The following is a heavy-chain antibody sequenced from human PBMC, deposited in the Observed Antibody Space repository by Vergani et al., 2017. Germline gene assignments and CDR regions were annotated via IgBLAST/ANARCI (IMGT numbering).Heavy chain of an antibody. D-gene: IGHD2-2*01. CDR2: NNTNTGNP. J-gene: IGHJ4*02. CDR3: AGGEYCSTTSGYEPEVLGN. CDR1: GYTFTDYS. V-gene: IGHV7-4-1*02. Sequence: QVQLAQSGSELEKPGASVKASCTTSGYTFTDYSMNWVRQAPGQGLEWMGWNNTNTGNPTLAQGFTGRFVLSSDASVTTAYLQINSLEAEDTAVYYCAGGEYCSTTSGYEPEVLGNWGQGTLVTVSS.